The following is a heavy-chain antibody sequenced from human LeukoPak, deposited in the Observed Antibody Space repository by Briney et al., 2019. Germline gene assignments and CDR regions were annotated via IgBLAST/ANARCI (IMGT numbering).Heavy chain of an antibody. D-gene: IGHD3-10*01. J-gene: IGHJ6*04. CDR1: GGSISSGSYY. Sequence: SETLSLTCTVSGGSISSGSYYWSWIRQPAGKGLEWIGRIYTSGSTNYNPSLKSRVTISVDTSKNQFSLKLSSVTAADTAVYYCARGTALQYYYGSGSGYCMDVWGKGTTVTISS. CDR3: ARGTALQYYYGSGSGYCMDV. CDR2: IYTSGST. V-gene: IGHV4-61*02.